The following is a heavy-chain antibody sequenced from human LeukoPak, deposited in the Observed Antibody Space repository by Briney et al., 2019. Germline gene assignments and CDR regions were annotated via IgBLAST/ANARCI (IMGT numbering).Heavy chain of an antibody. J-gene: IGHJ5*02. Sequence: ASVKVSCKASGGTFSSYAISWVRQAPGQGLEWMGRIIPILGIANYAQKFQGRVTITADKSTSTAYMELSSLRSGDTAVYYCARVGTIFAVFDPWGQGTLVTVSS. D-gene: IGHD3-3*01. CDR2: IIPILGIA. CDR1: GGTFSSYA. CDR3: ARVGTIFAVFDP. V-gene: IGHV1-69*04.